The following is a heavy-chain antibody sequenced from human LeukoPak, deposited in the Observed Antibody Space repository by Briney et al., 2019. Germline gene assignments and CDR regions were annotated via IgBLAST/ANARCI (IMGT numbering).Heavy chain of an antibody. Sequence: GGSLRLSCAASGFTFSSYGMHWVRQAPGEGLEWVAVIWYDGSNKYYADSVKGRFTTSRDNSKNTLYLQMNSLRAEDTAVYYCAKDLRSIAAAGPPDYWGQGTLVTVS. CDR2: IWYDGSNK. CDR1: GFTFSSYG. CDR3: AKDLRSIAAAGPPDY. D-gene: IGHD6-13*01. V-gene: IGHV3-33*06. J-gene: IGHJ4*02.